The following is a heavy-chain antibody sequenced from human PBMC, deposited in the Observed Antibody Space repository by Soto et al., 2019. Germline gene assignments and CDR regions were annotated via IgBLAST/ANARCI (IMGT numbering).Heavy chain of an antibody. CDR1: GYSFTNYD. Sequence: ASVKVSCKASGYSFTNYDIHWVRQAAGLGLEWMGWMNPRDSQTVYTQKFQGRVTMSADTSTSTAYMEVSSLRSEDTAVYYCTSDLRIVDDYYYYGVAVWGQGTTVTVPS. J-gene: IGHJ6*02. CDR3: TSDLRIVDDYYYYGVAV. V-gene: IGHV1-8*01. CDR2: MNPRDSQT. D-gene: IGHD2-15*01.